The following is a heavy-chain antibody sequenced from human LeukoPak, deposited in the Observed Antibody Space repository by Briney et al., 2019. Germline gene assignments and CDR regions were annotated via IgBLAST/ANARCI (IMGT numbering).Heavy chain of an antibody. D-gene: IGHD3-16*01. CDR3: AKAHTASLSRGYLDY. CDR2: IHYDGSKN. CDR1: GFTFMTYG. V-gene: IGHV3-30*02. J-gene: IGHJ4*02. Sequence: GGSLRLSCAASGFTFMTYGMHWVRQVPGMGLEWVAVIHYDGSKNYYADSVKGRFTISRDNSKNTLYLQMSSLRPEDTAVYYCAKAHTASLSRGYLDYWGQGTLVTVSS.